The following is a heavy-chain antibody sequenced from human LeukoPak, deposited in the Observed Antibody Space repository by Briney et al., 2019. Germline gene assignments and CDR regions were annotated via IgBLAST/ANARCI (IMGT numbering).Heavy chain of an antibody. CDR3: AKWHTLKLAPTHY. V-gene: IGHV3-23*01. Sequence: GGSLRLSCAASGFTFSNYAMSWVRQAPGKGLEWVSTISGGDGTTYYADSVKGRFTISRDNSKSTLYLQMNSLKVEDTAIYYCAKWHTLKLAPTHYWGRGTLVTVSS. CDR1: GFTFSNYA. J-gene: IGHJ4*02. CDR2: ISGGDGTT.